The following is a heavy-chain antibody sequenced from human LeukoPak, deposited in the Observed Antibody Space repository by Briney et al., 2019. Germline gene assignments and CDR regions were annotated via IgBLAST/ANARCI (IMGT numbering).Heavy chain of an antibody. D-gene: IGHD2-2*02. CDR2: IIPIFGTA. V-gene: IGHV1-69*05. J-gene: IGHJ6*03. CDR3: ARAGPYCSSTSCYRGYYYMDV. Sequence: ASVKVSCKASGGTFSSYAISWMRQAPGQGLEWMGGIIPIFGTANYAQKFQGRVTITTDESTSTAYMELSSLRSEDTAVYYCARAGPYCSSTSCYRGYYYMDVWGKGTTVTVSS. CDR1: GGTFSSYA.